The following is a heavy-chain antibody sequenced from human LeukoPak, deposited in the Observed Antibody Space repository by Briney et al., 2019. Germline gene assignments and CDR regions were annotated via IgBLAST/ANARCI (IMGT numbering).Heavy chain of an antibody. CDR3: AKEESFGSSPLVDY. CDR2: ISGSVDET. CDR1: GFTFSSYW. V-gene: IGHV3-23*01. D-gene: IGHD6-13*01. J-gene: IGHJ4*02. Sequence: GGSLRLSCAASGFTFSSYWMSWVRQAPGKGLEWVSAISGSVDETYYADSVRGRFTISRDNSKNTLYLQMDSLRAEDTAVYYCAKEESFGSSPLVDYWGQGTLVTVSS.